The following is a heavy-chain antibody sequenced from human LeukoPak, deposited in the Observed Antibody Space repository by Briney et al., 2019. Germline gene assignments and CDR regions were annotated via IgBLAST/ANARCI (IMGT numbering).Heavy chain of an antibody. CDR3: ARSPESMVRGTWFDP. Sequence: GESLKISCKGSGYSFTSYWIGWVRQMPGKGLEWMGIIYPGDSDTRYSPSFQGQVTISADKSISTAYLQWSSLKASDTAMYYCARSPESMVRGTWFDPWGQGTLVTVSS. V-gene: IGHV5-51*01. J-gene: IGHJ5*02. CDR1: GYSFTSYW. D-gene: IGHD3-10*01. CDR2: IYPGDSDT.